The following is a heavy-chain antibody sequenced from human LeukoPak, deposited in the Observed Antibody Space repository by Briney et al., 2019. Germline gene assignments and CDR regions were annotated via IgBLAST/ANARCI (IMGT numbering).Heavy chain of an antibody. Sequence: GSLRLSCVASGFTFSDYYMSWIRQAPGKGLEWVSYISSSRSYTNYADSVKGRFTISRDSAKNSLYLQMNSLRAEDTAVYYCARDPVGATTPDCWGQGALVTVSS. J-gene: IGHJ4*02. CDR1: GFTFSDYY. CDR2: ISSSRSYT. V-gene: IGHV3-11*06. CDR3: ARDPVGATTPDC. D-gene: IGHD1-26*01.